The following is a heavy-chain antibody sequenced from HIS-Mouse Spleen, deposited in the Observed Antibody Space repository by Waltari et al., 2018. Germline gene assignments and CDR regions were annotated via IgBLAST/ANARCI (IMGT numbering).Heavy chain of an antibody. CDR1: GGSISLRRYY. CDR3: AREIPYSSSWYDWYFDL. V-gene: IGHV4-39*07. CDR2: IYYSGST. Sequence: QLQLQESGPGMVNPSETLSLACTVAGGSISLRRYYWGWLRQPPGKGLEWIGSIYYSGSTYYNPSLKSRVTISVDTSKNQFSLKLSSVTAADTAVYYCAREIPYSSSWYDWYFDLWGRGTLVTVSS. J-gene: IGHJ2*01. D-gene: IGHD6-13*01.